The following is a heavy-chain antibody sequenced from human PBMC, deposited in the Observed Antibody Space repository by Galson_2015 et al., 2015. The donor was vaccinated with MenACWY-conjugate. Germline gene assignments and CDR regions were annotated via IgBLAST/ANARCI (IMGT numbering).Heavy chain of an antibody. CDR3: ARHSITWTTHDAFDI. CDR1: GYNFTTYW. CDR2: IYPDDSDT. J-gene: IGHJ3*02. V-gene: IGHV5-51*01. Sequence: QSGAEVKKPGESLQISCKTSGYNFTTYWIGWVRQMPGKGLEWMGIIYPDDSDTRYSPSFQGQVTFSADNSISTAYLQWSSLKASDTAMYYCARHSITWTTHDAFDIWGQGTMVTVSS. D-gene: IGHD2-15*01.